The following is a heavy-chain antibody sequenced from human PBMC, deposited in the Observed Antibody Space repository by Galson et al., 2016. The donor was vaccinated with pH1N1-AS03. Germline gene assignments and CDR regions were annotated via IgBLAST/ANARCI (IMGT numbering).Heavy chain of an antibody. CDR3: ARGGLAGGYIDS. V-gene: IGHV1-69*13. D-gene: IGHD3/OR15-3a*01. J-gene: IGHJ4*02. CDR2: IIALVGST. Sequence: SVKVSCKAPGDTLSSYTVNWVRQAPGQGLEWMGGIIALVGSTSYPPKFHGRVAMTADDSTNTAYMELASLTSEDTAVYYCARGGLAGGYIDSWGPGTLVTVSS. CDR1: GDTLSSYT.